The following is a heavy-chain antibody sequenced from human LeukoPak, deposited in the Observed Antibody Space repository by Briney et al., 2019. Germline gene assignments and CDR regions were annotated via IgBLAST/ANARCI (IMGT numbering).Heavy chain of an antibody. CDR2: IDPGDGET. CDR1: GYTLTELS. Sequence: GASVKVSCKVSGYTLTELSMHWVRQASGKGLEWMGGIDPGDGETIYAPKFQGRVTMTEDTSTDTAYLELSGLRSDDTAVYYCAAVSGSYTLLDCWGQGTPVTVSS. V-gene: IGHV1-24*01. D-gene: IGHD1-26*01. CDR3: AAVSGSYTLLDC. J-gene: IGHJ4*02.